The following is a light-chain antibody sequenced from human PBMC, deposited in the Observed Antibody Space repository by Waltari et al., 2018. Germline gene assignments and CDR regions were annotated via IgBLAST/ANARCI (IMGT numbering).Light chain of an antibody. CDR1: SGHSSNI. Sequence: QLVVTQSPSASASLGASVKLTCTLSSGHSSNIIAWLQQQSEKGPRYLMKVKSDGSHSRGDEIPDRFSGSSSGAERYLTISSLQAEDEADYYCQTGGHGTWVFGGGTKLTVL. J-gene: IGLJ3*02. CDR2: VKSDGSH. CDR3: QTGGHGTWV. V-gene: IGLV4-69*01.